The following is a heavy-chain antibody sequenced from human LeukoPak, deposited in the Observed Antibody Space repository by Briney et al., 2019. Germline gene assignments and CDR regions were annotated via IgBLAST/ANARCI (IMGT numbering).Heavy chain of an antibody. Sequence: SETLSLTCTVSGGSISIYYWSWIRQPPGKGLEWIRYTYNSGSTNYNPSLKSRVTISVDTSKNQFSLKLSSVTAADTAVYYRVRDRELHYWGQGTLVTVSS. D-gene: IGHD1-26*01. V-gene: IGHV4-59*01. J-gene: IGHJ4*02. CDR1: GGSISIYY. CDR2: TYNSGST. CDR3: VRDRELHY.